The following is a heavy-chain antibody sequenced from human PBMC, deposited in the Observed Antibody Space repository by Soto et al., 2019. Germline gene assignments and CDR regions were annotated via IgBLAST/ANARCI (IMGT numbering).Heavy chain of an antibody. CDR1: GFTFSSYA. D-gene: IGHD2-2*01. CDR2: ISGSGGST. J-gene: IGHJ6*02. V-gene: IGHV3-23*01. CDR3: AKEDLSSTRLQYYYYYGMDV. Sequence: LRLSCAASGFTFSSYAMGWVRQAPGKGLEWVSAISGSGGSTYYADSVKGRFTISRDNSKNTLYLQMNSLRAEDTAVYYCAKEDLSSTRLQYYYYYGMDVWGQGTTVTVSS.